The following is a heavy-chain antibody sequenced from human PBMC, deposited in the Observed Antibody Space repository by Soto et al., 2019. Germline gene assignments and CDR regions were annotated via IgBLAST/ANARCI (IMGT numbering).Heavy chain of an antibody. CDR3: ARRAPYCVSTSCYDY. D-gene: IGHD2-2*01. CDR1: GGSISSYY. Sequence: SSETLSLTCTVSGGSISSYYWSWIRQPPGKGLEWLGYIYYSGNTNYNPSLKSRVTISGDTSKNQFSLKLSSVTAADTAVYYCARRAPYCVSTSCYDYWGQGTLVTVSS. V-gene: IGHV4-59*08. J-gene: IGHJ4*02. CDR2: IYYSGNT.